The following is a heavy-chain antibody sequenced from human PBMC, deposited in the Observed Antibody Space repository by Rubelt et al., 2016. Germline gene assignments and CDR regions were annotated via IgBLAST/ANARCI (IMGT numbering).Heavy chain of an antibody. D-gene: IGHD3-10*01. CDR3: ASGTLDYWNYNPPYYAMDV. CDR2: ISDSSDYT. CDR1: GFTFRDCY. Sequence: VQLVESGGGLVKPGGSLRLSCAASGFTFRDCYMSWIRQAPGKGLEWVSYISDSSDYTNYTDYVKGRFTISRDNAKNSLYLQLNSRRAEDTAVYYCASGTLDYWNYNPPYYAMDVWGQGIAVTVSS. J-gene: IGHJ6*02. V-gene: IGHV3-11*05.